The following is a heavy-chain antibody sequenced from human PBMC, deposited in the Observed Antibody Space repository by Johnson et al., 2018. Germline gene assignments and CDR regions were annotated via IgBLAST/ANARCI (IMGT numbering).Heavy chain of an antibody. D-gene: IGHD3-3*01. Sequence: QVQLQESGPRLVKASETLSLTCTVSGDSISGFYWSWIRQSPRKGLEWIGYVFHTGNTHYNPSFESRVSISVDTSEGHFSLRLASVTAADTAVYFCAGGPSDFRGFYEAVFDYWGQGVLVTVSS. CDR2: VFHTGNT. CDR3: AGGPSDFRGFYEAVFDY. V-gene: IGHV4-59*01. CDR1: GDSISGFY. J-gene: IGHJ4*02.